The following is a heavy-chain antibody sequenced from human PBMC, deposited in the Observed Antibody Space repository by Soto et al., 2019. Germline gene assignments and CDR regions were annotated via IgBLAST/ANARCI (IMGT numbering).Heavy chain of an antibody. Sequence: ASVKLSCKASGYTFTGYYMHWVRQAPGQGLEWMGWINPNSGGTNYAQKFQGWVTMTRDTSISTAYMELSRLRSDDTAVYYCARDYSSSLYYGMDVWGQGTTVTVSS. D-gene: IGHD6-13*01. V-gene: IGHV1-2*04. CDR2: INPNSGGT. CDR3: ARDYSSSLYYGMDV. J-gene: IGHJ6*02. CDR1: GYTFTGYY.